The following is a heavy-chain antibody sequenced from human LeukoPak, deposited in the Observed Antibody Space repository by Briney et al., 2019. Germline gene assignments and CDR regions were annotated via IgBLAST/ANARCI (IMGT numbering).Heavy chain of an antibody. CDR3: ARTDRSGCHDY. V-gene: IGHV4-59*01. CDR1: GGSISSYY. CDR2: IYYSGST. D-gene: IGHD3-22*01. Sequence: PSETLSLTCTVSGGSISSYYWSWIRQPPGKGLEWIGYIYYSGSTNYNPSLKSRVTISVDTSKNQFSLKLSSVTAADTAVYYCARTDRSGCHDYWGQGTLVTVSS. J-gene: IGHJ4*02.